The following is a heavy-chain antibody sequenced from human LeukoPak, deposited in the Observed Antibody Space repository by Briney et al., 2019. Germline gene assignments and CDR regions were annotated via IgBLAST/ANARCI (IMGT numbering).Heavy chain of an antibody. CDR3: ARVPIDYVWGSYRYDFDY. CDR1: GGSFSGYY. J-gene: IGHJ4*02. CDR2: IYYSGTT. Sequence: SETLSLTCAVYGGSFSGYYWSWIRQPPGKGLEWIGNIYYSGTTNYNPSLKSRVTISQDTSKNHFSLKLKSVTAADTAVYYCARVPIDYVWGSYRYDFDYWGQGTLVTVSS. D-gene: IGHD3-16*02. V-gene: IGHV4-34*11.